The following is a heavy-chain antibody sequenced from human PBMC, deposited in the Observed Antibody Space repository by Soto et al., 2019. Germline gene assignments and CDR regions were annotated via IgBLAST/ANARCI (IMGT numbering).Heavy chain of an antibody. CDR2: IDTGGGGT. Sequence: EVQLLESGGGLVQPGGSLRLSCAASGFTLSSCVMTWVRQAPGKGLEWVSGIDTGGGGTYYADSVKGRFTISRDNSKNPPYLQMNSLRAEDTAVYYCAQGPEQLVHGVFDYWGQGTLVTVFS. D-gene: IGHD6-6*01. CDR3: AQGPEQLVHGVFDY. CDR1: GFTLSSCV. J-gene: IGHJ4*02. V-gene: IGHV3-23*01.